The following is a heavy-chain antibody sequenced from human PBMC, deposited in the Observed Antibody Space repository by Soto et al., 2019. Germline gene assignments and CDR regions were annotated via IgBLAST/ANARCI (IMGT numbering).Heavy chain of an antibody. CDR1: GFTFSSYG. Sequence: SGGSLRLSCAASGFTFSSYGMHWVRQAPGKGLEWVAVISYDGSNKYYADSVKGRFTISRDNSKNTLYLQMNSLRAEDTAVYYCAKDDGYSSSWYVDYWGQGTLVTVSS. CDR3: AKDDGYSSSWYVDY. V-gene: IGHV3-30*18. CDR2: ISYDGSNK. D-gene: IGHD6-13*01. J-gene: IGHJ4*02.